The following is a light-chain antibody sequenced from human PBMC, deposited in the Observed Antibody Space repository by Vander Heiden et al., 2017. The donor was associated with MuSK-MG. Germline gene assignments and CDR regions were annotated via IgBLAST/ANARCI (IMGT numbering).Light chain of an antibody. CDR2: DVS. CDR1: SRNIGGYDY. CDR3: ASYTTTSALYV. V-gene: IGLV2-14*01. Sequence: QSVLTQPASVSGSPVQSITISCSGTSRNIGGYDYVSWYQQSPGKAPKLIIYDVSNRPLGVSDRFSGSKSGNTASLTISGLHVDDEADYYCASYTTTSALYVFGSGTQVTAL. J-gene: IGLJ1*01.